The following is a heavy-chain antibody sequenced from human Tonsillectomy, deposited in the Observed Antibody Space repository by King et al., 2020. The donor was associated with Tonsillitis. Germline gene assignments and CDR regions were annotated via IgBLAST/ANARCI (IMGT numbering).Heavy chain of an antibody. CDR1: GFTFSDHY. CDR2: TRNKANSYTT. CDR3: ARGLGRPFDY. J-gene: IGHJ4*02. Sequence: VQLVESGGGLVQPGGSLRLSCAASGFTFSDHYMDWVRQAPGKGLEWVGRTRNKANSYTTEYAASVKGRCTISRDDSKNSLYLQMNSLKTEDTAVYYCARGLGRPFDYWGQRTLVTVSS. V-gene: IGHV3-72*01.